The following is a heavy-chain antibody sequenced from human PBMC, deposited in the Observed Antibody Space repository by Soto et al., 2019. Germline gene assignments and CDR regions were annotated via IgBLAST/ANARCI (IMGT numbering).Heavy chain of an antibody. Sequence: QVQLQESGPGLVKPSETLSLICSVSGGSINNYYWSWIRQPPGKGLEWIGYIYYSGSTNYNPSLKSRVTISVDTSKNQFSLKLSSVTAADTAVYYCVRQSVDCSGGSCYTYYFDYWGQGTLVTVSS. V-gene: IGHV4-59*08. CDR3: VRQSVDCSGGSCYTYYFDY. CDR2: IYYSGST. D-gene: IGHD2-15*01. J-gene: IGHJ4*02. CDR1: GGSINNYY.